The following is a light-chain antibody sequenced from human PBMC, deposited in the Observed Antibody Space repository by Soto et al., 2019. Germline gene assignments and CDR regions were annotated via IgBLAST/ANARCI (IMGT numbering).Light chain of an antibody. Sequence: QSALTQPASVSGSPGQSIAISCTGSSSDVGGYKYVSLYQQHPGKAPKLMIYDVSNRPSGVSDRFSGSKSGNTASLTISGLQSEDEADYYCSSYTSSNSYVFGTGTKVTVL. CDR1: SSDVGGYKY. CDR3: SSYTSSNSYV. CDR2: DVS. J-gene: IGLJ1*01. V-gene: IGLV2-14*03.